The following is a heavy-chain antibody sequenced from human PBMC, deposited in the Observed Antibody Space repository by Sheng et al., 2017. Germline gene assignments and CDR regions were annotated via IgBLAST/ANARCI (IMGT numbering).Heavy chain of an antibody. CDR3: ARGRKRQDLLGRPAVSYYFDY. Sequence: QVQLQQWGAGLLKPSETPVPHLRCLWWVLQWLLLELDPPSPQGRGWSGIGEINHSGSTNYNPSLKSRVTISVDTSKNQFSLKLSSVTAADTAVYYCARGRKRQDLLGRPAVSYYFDYWGQGTPGHRLL. CDR2: INHSGST. D-gene: IGHD1-26*01. J-gene: IGHJ4*02. CDR1: WVLQWLL. V-gene: IGHV4-34*01.